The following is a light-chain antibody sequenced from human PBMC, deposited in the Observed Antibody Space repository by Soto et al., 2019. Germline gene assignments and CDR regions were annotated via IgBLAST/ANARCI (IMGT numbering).Light chain of an antibody. Sequence: QSVLTQPASVSGSPGQSITISCTGTSSDVGSYNLVSWYQQHPGKAPKLMIDEGSKRPSGVSNRFSGSKSGNTASLTISGLQAEDEADYYCCSYAGRPYVFGTGTKLTV. J-gene: IGLJ1*01. CDR3: CSYAGRPYV. CDR2: EGS. CDR1: SSDVGSYNL. V-gene: IGLV2-23*01.